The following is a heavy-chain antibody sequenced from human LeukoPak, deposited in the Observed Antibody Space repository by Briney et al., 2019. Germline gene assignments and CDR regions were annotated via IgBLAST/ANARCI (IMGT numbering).Heavy chain of an antibody. Sequence: GASVKVSCKASGGTFSSYAISWVRQAPGQGLEWMGRIIPIFGMANYAQKFQGRVTITADKSTSTAYMELSSLRSEDTAVYYCAREQEIGWKGATIEWYFDYWGQGTLVTVSS. V-gene: IGHV1-69*04. D-gene: IGHD5-12*01. CDR3: AREQEIGWKGATIEWYFDY. CDR1: GGTFSSYA. CDR2: IIPIFGMA. J-gene: IGHJ4*02.